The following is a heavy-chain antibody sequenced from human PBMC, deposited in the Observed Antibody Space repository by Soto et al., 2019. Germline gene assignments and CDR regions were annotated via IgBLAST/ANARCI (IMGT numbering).Heavy chain of an antibody. D-gene: IGHD6-19*01. J-gene: IGHJ4*02. Sequence: SVKVSCKASGYTFTVYYMHGVVRSPGQGLEWMGWINPNSGGTNYAQKFQGRVTMTRDTSISTAYMELSRLRSDDTAVYYCARDRSSSGWGFDYWGQGTLVTVSS. V-gene: IGHV1-2*02. CDR3: ARDRSSSGWGFDY. CDR1: GYTFTVYY. CDR2: INPNSGGT.